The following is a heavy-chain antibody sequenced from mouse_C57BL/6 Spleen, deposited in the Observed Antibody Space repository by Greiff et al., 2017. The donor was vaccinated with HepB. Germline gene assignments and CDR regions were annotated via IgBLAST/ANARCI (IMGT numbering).Heavy chain of an antibody. D-gene: IGHD1-1*01. CDR1: GFTFSSYG. V-gene: IGHV5-6*02. CDR2: ISSGGSYT. J-gene: IGHJ4*01. CDR3: ARRHYYGRSLYAMDY. Sequence: EVTLMESGGDLVKPGGSLKLSCAASGFTFSSYGMSWVRQTPDKRLEWVATISSGGSYTYYPDSVKGRFTISRDNAKNTLYLQMSSLKSEDTAMYYCARRHYYGRSLYAMDYWGQGTSVTVSS.